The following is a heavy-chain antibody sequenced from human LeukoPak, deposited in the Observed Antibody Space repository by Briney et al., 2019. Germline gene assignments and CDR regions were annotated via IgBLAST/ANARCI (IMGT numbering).Heavy chain of an antibody. D-gene: IGHD2-2*02. CDR1: GFTFSSYW. CDR2: IKQDGSEK. J-gene: IGHJ3*02. V-gene: IGHV3-7*01. Sequence: GGSLRLSCAASGFTFSSYWMSWVRQAPGKGLEWVANIKQDGSEKYYVDSVKGRFTISRDNAKNSLYLQMNSLRAEDTAVYYCAAYCSSTSCYTRNAFDIWGQGTMVTVSS. CDR3: AAYCSSTSCYTRNAFDI.